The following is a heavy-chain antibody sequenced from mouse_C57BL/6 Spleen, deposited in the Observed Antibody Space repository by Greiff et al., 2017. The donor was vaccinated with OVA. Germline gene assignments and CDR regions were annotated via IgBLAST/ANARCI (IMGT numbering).Heavy chain of an antibody. CDR1: GYAFTNYL. J-gene: IGHJ2*01. Sequence: QVQLKESGAELVRPGTSVKVSCKASGYAFTNYLIEWVKQRPGQGLEWIGVINPGSGGTNYNEKFKGKATLTADKSSSTAYMQLSSLTSEDSAVYFCARDRSLDYWGQGTTLTVSS. D-gene: IGHD3-2*01. CDR3: ARDRSLDY. V-gene: IGHV1-54*01. CDR2: INPGSGGT.